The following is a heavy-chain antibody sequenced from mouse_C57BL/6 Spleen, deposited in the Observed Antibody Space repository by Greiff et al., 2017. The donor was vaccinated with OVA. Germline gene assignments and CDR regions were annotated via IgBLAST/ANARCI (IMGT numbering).Heavy chain of an antibody. CDR2: ISDGGSYT. Sequence: EVQGVESGGGLVKPGGSLKLSCAASGFTFSSYAMSWVRQTPEKRLEWVATISDGGSYTYYPDNVKGRFTISRDNAKNNLYLQMSHLKSEDTAMCYCARTSGYYRYFDVWGTGTTVTVSS. J-gene: IGHJ1*03. CDR3: ARTSGYYRYFDV. CDR1: GFTFSSYA. V-gene: IGHV5-4*01. D-gene: IGHD1-3*01.